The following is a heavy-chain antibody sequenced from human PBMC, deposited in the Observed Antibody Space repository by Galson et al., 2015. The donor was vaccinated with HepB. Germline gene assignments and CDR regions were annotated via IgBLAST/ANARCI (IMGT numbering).Heavy chain of an antibody. J-gene: IGHJ4*02. D-gene: IGHD3-9*01. Sequence: SLRLSCAASGFTFGDYAMSWVRQAPGKGLEWVGFIRSKAYGGTTEYAASVKGRFTISRDDSKSIAYLQMNSLKTEDTAVYYCTWGRYFDWLRVPYFDYWGQGTLVTVSS. CDR3: TWGRYFDWLRVPYFDY. CDR2: IRSKAYGGTT. CDR1: GFTFGDYA. V-gene: IGHV3-49*04.